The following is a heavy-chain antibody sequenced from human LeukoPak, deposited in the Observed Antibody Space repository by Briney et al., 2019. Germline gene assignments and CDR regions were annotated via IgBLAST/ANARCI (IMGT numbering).Heavy chain of an antibody. CDR1: GGSFTSGNYY. V-gene: IGHV4-61*02. Sequence: SETLSLTCTVSGGSFTSGNYYWHWVRQPAGKGLEWIGRIYTNGGASENPSLKSRVTISIDASKNQFSLKLSSVTAADTAVYYCAREPPGYWGQGILVTVSS. J-gene: IGHJ4*02. CDR3: AREPPGY. CDR2: IYTNGGA.